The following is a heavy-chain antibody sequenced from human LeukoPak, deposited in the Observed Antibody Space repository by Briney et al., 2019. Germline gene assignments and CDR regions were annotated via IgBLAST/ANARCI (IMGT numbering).Heavy chain of an antibody. CDR2: ISRNNAM. Sequence: GGFLRLSCEDSGVNFDGFGLDWVRKAPGKGLEWVSGISRNNAMGYAGSVRGRVTISRDNARNSLYLQMNSLREEDTALYYCAKEDVTRKGYMDVWGKGTTVTVSS. CDR1: GVNFDGFG. J-gene: IGHJ6*04. D-gene: IGHD1-14*01. CDR3: AKEDVTRKGYMDV. V-gene: IGHV3-9*01.